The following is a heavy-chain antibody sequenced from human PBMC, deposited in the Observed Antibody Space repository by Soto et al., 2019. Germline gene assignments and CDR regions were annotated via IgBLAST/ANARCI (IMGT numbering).Heavy chain of an antibody. Sequence: EVQVVESGGDLVQPGGSLRLSCAASGFSFSNYWMHWVRQAPGKGLVWVSRVNNDGRDTIYADSVMGRFTVSRDNAKNTVFLQMNSLRIDDTAMYYCARGSIDHAFDIWGQGRMVTVSS. CDR1: GFSFSNYW. D-gene: IGHD3-9*01. V-gene: IGHV3-74*01. CDR3: ARGSIDHAFDI. CDR2: VNNDGRDT. J-gene: IGHJ3*02.